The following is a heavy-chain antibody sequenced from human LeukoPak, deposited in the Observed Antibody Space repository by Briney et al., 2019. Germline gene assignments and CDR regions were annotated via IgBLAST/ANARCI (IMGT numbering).Heavy chain of an antibody. Sequence: GGSLRLSCAASGFTFASYSMSWVRQAPGKGLEWVSSISGDSTYIYNAGSVKGRFTISRDNAQASLYLQMISLRADDTAVSYCARASGMLGRQSDLDYWGQGTLVIVSS. CDR1: GFTFASYS. CDR2: ISGDSTYI. V-gene: IGHV3-21*01. CDR3: ARASGMLGRQSDLDY. J-gene: IGHJ4*02. D-gene: IGHD1-1*01.